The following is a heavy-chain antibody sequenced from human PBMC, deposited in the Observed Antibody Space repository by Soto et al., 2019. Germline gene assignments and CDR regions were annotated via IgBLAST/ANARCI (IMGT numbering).Heavy chain of an antibody. J-gene: IGHJ5*02. Sequence: QVQLQESGPGLVKPSETLSLTCTVSGGSISSYYWSWIRQPPGKGLAWIVYIYYSGSTNYNPSLKSRVTISVDTSKNQFSLKLSSVTAADTAVYYCARLPTVTTDNWFDPWGQGTLVTVSS. D-gene: IGHD4-17*01. CDR1: GGSISSYY. CDR2: IYYSGST. CDR3: ARLPTVTTDNWFDP. V-gene: IGHV4-59*08.